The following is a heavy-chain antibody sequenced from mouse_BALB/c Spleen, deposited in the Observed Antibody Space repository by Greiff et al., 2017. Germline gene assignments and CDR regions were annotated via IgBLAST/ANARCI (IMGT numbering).Heavy chain of an antibody. CDR3: AREDYGVMDY. CDR2: IDPYYGGT. CDR1: GYSFTGYN. Sequence: EVQLLQSGPELVKPGASVKISCKASGYSFTGYNMNWVHQTHGKSLEWIGNIDPYYGGTNYHQKFKGKATLTEDKSTSTLYMQLKSLTSEASAFYYSAREDYGVMDYWGQGTSVTVSS. D-gene: IGHD6-5*01. V-gene: IGHV1-42*01. J-gene: IGHJ4*01.